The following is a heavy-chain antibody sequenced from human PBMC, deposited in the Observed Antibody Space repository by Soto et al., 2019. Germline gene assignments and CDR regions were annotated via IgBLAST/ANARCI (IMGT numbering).Heavy chain of an antibody. CDR1: GGSISSGDYY. CDR3: ASTPTVTSYYFDY. Sequence: QVQLQESGPGLVKPSQTLSLTCTVSGGSISSGDYYWSWIRQPPGKGLEWIGYIYYIGSTYYIPSLKSRVTISVDTSKNQFSLKLSSVTAADTAVYYCASTPTVTSYYFDYWGQGSLVTVSS. CDR2: IYYIGST. V-gene: IGHV4-30-4*01. D-gene: IGHD4-17*01. J-gene: IGHJ4*02.